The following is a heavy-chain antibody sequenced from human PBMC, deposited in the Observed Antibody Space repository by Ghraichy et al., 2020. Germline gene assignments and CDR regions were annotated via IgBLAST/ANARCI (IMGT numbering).Heavy chain of an antibody. CDR3: ARVSGRFDWLLDY. D-gene: IGHD3-9*01. Sequence: SETLSLTCTVSGGSISSYYWSWIRQPPGKGLEWIGYIYYSGSTNYNPSLKSRVTISVDTSKNQFSLKLSSVTAADTAVYYCARVSGRFDWLLDYWGQGTLVTVSS. CDR1: GGSISSYY. CDR2: IYYSGST. V-gene: IGHV4-59*08. J-gene: IGHJ4*02.